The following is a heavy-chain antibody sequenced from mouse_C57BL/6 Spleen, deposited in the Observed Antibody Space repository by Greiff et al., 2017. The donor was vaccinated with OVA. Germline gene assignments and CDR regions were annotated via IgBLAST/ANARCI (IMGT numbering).Heavy chain of an antibody. V-gene: IGHV1-69*01. Sequence: QVQLKQPGAELVMPGASVKLSCKASGYTFTSYWMHWVKQRPGQGLEWIGEIDPSDSYTNYNQKFKGKSTLTVDKSSSTAYMQLSSLTSEDSAVYYCARDWVYWGQGTTLTVSS. CDR2: IDPSDSYT. D-gene: IGHD4-1*01. J-gene: IGHJ2*01. CDR3: ARDWVY. CDR1: GYTFTSYW.